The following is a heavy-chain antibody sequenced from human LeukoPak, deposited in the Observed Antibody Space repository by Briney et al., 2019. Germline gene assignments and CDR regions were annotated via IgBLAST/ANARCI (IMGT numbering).Heavy chain of an antibody. CDR2: IYYSGST. V-gene: IGHV4-59*01. CDR1: GGSISSYY. CDR3: ARGRDYYDSSGYE. D-gene: IGHD3-22*01. J-gene: IGHJ3*01. Sequence: PSETLSLTCTVSGGSISSYYWSWIRQPPGKGLEWIGYIYYSGSTNYNPSLKSRVTISVDTSKNQFSLKLSSVTAADTAVYYCARGRDYYDSSGYEWGQGTMVTVSS.